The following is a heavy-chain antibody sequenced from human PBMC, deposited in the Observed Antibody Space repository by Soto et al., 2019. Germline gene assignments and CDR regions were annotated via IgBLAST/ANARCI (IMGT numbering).Heavy chain of an antibody. CDR2: MRANSGDT. CDR3: ARYIYGQGFQA. D-gene: IGHD3-3*02. V-gene: IGHV1-8*01. Sequence: QVQLVQTGGEMRKPGASVEVSCKASGDIFTNFDFNWVRQATGQGLEWIGWMRANSGDTGHDQKFQGRVRMTRDTSMSTAYMELSSLRAEDTAVYYCARYIYGQGFQAWGQGTLVFVSS. CDR1: GDIFTNFD. J-gene: IGHJ5*02.